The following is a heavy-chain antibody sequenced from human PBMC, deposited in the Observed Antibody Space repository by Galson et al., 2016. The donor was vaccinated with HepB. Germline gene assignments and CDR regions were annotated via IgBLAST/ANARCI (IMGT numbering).Heavy chain of an antibody. CDR2: ISHSGST. CDR3: ARDPVFGD. Sequence: SETLSLTCAVSGGSISNTNWWSWVRQAPGKGLEWIGDISHSGSTNYNPSLTSRVTISMDQSKRQFSLTLISVTAADTAVYFCARDPVFGDWGQGTLVTVSS. CDR1: GGSISNTNW. J-gene: IGHJ4*02. V-gene: IGHV4-4*02.